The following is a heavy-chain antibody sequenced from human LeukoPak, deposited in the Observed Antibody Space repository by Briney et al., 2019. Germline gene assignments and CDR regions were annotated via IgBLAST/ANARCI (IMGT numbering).Heavy chain of an antibody. CDR2: IIPIFGTA. CDR3: ARDLPSVDSGSYSVSDY. D-gene: IGHD1-26*01. CDR1: GGTFSSYA. V-gene: IGHV1-69*13. J-gene: IGHJ4*02. Sequence: GASVKVSCKASGGTFSSYAISWVRQAPGQGLEWMGGIIPIFGTANYAQKFQGRVTITADESTSTAYMELSSLRSEDTAVYYCARDLPSVDSGSYSVSDYWGQGTLVTVSS.